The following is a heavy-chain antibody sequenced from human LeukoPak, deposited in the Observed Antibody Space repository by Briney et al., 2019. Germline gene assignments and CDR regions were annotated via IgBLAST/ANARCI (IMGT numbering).Heavy chain of an antibody. V-gene: IGHV4-59*08. Sequence: SETLSLTCTVSGGSISSHYWSWIRQPPGKGLAWIGYIYYSGSTNYNPSLKSRVTISVDTSKNQFSLKLSSVTAADTAVYYCAARGYRRTHGSLDVWGQGTTVTVSS. J-gene: IGHJ6*02. CDR3: AARGYRRTHGSLDV. CDR1: GGSISSHY. CDR2: IYYSGST. D-gene: IGHD3-22*01.